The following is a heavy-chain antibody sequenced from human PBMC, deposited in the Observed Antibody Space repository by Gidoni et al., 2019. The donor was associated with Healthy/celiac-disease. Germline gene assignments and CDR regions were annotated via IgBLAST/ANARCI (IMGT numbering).Heavy chain of an antibody. CDR3: AREGAYYDSSGYSIRAFDI. J-gene: IGHJ3*02. D-gene: IGHD3-22*01. CDR2: IYYSGST. V-gene: IGHV4-59*01. CDR1: GGSISSYY. Sequence: QVQLQESGPGLVKPSETLSLTCTVSGGSISSYYWSWIRQPPGKGLEWIGYIYYSGSTNYNPSLKSRVTISVDTSKNQFSLKLSSVTAADTAVYYCAREGAYYDSSGYSIRAFDIWGQGTMVTVSS.